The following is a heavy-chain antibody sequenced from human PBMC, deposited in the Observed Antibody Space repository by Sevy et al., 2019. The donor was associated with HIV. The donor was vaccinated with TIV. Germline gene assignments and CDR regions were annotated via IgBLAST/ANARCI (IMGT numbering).Heavy chain of an antibody. Sequence: ASVKVSCKASGYTFTSYGISWVRQAPGQGLEWMGWITVYNGNTNYTQKFRDRVTMTTDTSMSSAYMEVRSLRFDDTAVFYCARGPTAIVGAHFVYYGMDVWGQGTTVTVSS. CDR3: ARGPTAIVGAHFVYYGMDV. CDR2: ITVYNGNT. V-gene: IGHV1-18*01. D-gene: IGHD1-26*01. J-gene: IGHJ6*02. CDR1: GYTFTSYG.